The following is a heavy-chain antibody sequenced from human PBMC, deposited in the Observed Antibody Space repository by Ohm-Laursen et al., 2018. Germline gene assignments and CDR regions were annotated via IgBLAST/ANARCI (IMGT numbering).Heavy chain of an antibody. D-gene: IGHD1-7*01. Sequence: ASVKVSCKFSGYTLTELSMHWVRQAPGKGLEWMGGFDPEDGETIYAQKFQGRVTMTEDTSTDTAYMELSSLRSEDTAVYYCATVQGNWNYRTWFDPWGQGTLVTVSS. V-gene: IGHV1-24*01. J-gene: IGHJ5*02. CDR2: FDPEDGET. CDR3: ATVQGNWNYRTWFDP. CDR1: GYTLTELS.